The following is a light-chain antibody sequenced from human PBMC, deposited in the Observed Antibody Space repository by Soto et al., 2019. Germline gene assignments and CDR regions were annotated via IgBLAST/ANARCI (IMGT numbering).Light chain of an antibody. Sequence: DIQLTQSPHPLSATLGVIATITCRANQAIGVYLDWFQQHTGKVPKLLIYAASALQSGVPSRFSGSGSGTDFTLTISSLQPEDIATYYCQKYNSAPLTFGGGTKVDIK. CDR1: QAIGVY. CDR2: AAS. J-gene: IGKJ4*01. CDR3: QKYNSAPLT. V-gene: IGKV1-27*01.